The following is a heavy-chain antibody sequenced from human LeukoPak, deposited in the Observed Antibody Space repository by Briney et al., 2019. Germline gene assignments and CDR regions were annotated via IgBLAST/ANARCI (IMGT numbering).Heavy chain of an antibody. Sequence: GGSLRLSCAASGFTFSTYAMRWVRQTPEKGLAWVSAISGSGGSTYYADSVKGRFTISRDNSKNTLYLQMTSLRVEDTAVYYCARDPGEIGSYSFDYWGQGSLVTVSS. CDR1: GFTFSTYA. D-gene: IGHD1-26*01. CDR2: ISGSGGST. V-gene: IGHV3-23*01. CDR3: ARDPGEIGSYSFDY. J-gene: IGHJ4*02.